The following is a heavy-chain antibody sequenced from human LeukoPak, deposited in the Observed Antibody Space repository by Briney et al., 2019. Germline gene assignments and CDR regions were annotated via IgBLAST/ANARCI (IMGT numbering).Heavy chain of an antibody. CDR2: INHSGST. CDR1: GGSFSGYY. J-gene: IGHJ4*02. CDR3: ASGGYIFDY. V-gene: IGHV4-34*01. Sequence: SETLSLTCAVYGGSFSGYYWSWIRQPPGKGLEWIGEINHSGSTNYNPSLKSRVTISVDTSKNQFSLKLSSVTAADTAVYYCASGGYIFDYWGQGTLVTVSS. D-gene: IGHD3-10*01.